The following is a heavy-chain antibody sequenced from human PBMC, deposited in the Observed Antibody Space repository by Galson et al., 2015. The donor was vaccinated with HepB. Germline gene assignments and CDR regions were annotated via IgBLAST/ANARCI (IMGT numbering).Heavy chain of an antibody. CDR3: AKWAVAGNPPVSPFDAFDI. Sequence: SLRLSCAASEFTFSSYGMHWVRQAPGKGLEWVAVISYDGSNKYYADSVKGRFTISRDNSKNTLYLQMNSLRAEDTAVYYCAKWAVAGNPPVSPFDAFDIWGQGTMVTVSS. J-gene: IGHJ3*02. CDR2: ISYDGSNK. CDR1: EFTFSSYG. V-gene: IGHV3-30*18. D-gene: IGHD6-19*01.